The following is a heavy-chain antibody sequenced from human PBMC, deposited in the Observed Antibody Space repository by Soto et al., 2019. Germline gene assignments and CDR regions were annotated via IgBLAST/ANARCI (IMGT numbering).Heavy chain of an antibody. V-gene: IGHV5-10-1*01. CDR2: IDPSDSCT. J-gene: IGHJ6*02. CDR3: ARLSFSGGYYYYYGMDV. Sequence: PGESLKISCKGSGYSFTSYWISWVRQMPGKGLEWMGRIDPSDSCTNYSPSFQGHVTISADKSISTAYLQWSSLKASDTARYYCARLSFSGGYYYYYGMDVWGQGTTVTVSS. D-gene: IGHD3-10*01. CDR1: GYSFTSYW.